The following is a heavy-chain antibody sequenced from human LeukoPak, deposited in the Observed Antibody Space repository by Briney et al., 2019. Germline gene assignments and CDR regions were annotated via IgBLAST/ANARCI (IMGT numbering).Heavy chain of an antibody. J-gene: IGHJ4*02. Sequence: RGSLRLSCVASGFTFSTYDMNWVRQAPGKGLEWVSAITSTSNHINYADSVKGRFTISRDSANNSLYLQMNSLRAEDTAVYYCARVYSANGYGSGYYDYWGQGTLVTVSS. CDR3: ARVYSANGYGSGYYDY. D-gene: IGHD3-10*01. CDR1: GFTFSTYD. CDR2: ITSTSNHI. V-gene: IGHV3-21*01.